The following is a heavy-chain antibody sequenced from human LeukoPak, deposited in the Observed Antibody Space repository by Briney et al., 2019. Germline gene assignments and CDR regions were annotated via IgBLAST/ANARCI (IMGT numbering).Heavy chain of an antibody. CDR1: GYTFTGYY. D-gene: IGHD2-8*01. Sequence: GASVKVSCKASGYTFTGYYIHWVRQAPGQGLEWMGWINPNSGGTNYAQNFQGRVTMTRDTSISTAYMELSRLRSDDTAVYYCARDVRQYCTNGICYSIYGCDYWGQGTLVTVSS. J-gene: IGHJ4*02. V-gene: IGHV1-2*02. CDR3: ARDVRQYCTNGICYSIYGCDY. CDR2: INPNSGGT.